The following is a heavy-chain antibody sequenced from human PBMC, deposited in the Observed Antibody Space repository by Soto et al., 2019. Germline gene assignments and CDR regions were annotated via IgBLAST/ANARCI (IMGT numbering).Heavy chain of an antibody. CDR3: ARVVTNLNLWDTYRRLVA. CDR2: ISDDNGNI. CDR1: AYSISSYG. J-gene: IGHJ1*01. Sequence: APVKVYCKASAYSISSYGLTWVRQAPGQELEWMGWISDDNGNIEYAQKFQGRLIMTTDTSSSTPYMEVRNLRSDDTAVYYCARVVTNLNLWDTYRRLVAWG. V-gene: IGHV1-18*01. D-gene: IGHD3-16*02.